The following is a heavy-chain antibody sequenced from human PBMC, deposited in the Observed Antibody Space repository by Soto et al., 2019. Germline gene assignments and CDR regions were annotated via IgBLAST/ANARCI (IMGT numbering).Heavy chain of an antibody. CDR2: ISFDGSTK. CDR3: AMVAYCITSNCVSQYRHAMDV. CDR1: GFIFRDYS. J-gene: IGHJ6*02. V-gene: IGHV3-30*03. Sequence: GQLVESGGGLVQPGRSLRLSCAASGFIFRDYSFHWVRQPPGKGLEWVAHISFDGSTKTYADSVKGRFTISRDSSKLFLQMNSQRPEDTALYSCAMVAYCITSNCVSQYRHAMDVWGQGTTVSVSS. D-gene: IGHD1-1*01.